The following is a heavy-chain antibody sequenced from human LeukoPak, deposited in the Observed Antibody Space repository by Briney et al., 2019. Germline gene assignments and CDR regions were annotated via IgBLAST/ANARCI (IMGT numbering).Heavy chain of an antibody. CDR2: IYYSGNT. CDR1: GGSLSSYY. V-gene: IGHV4-59*01. J-gene: IGHJ1*01. Sequence: SETLSLTCTVSGGSLSSYYWSWIRQPPGKGLEWIAYIYYSGNTKYNPFLKSRVTISVDTSKTQFSLKLSSVTAADTAVYFCARGSTIFGFQHWGLGTLVTVSS. D-gene: IGHD3-3*01. CDR3: ARGSTIFGFQH.